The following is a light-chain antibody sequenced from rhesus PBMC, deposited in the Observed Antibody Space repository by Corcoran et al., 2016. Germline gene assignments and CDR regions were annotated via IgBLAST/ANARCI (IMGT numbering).Light chain of an antibody. Sequence: DIQMTQSPSSLSASVGDRVTITCRASENVNNYFNWYQQKPGKAPKLLIDKATKLQSGVPSRVSGRGAGTDYTFPISSLQPEDVATYYCQHDYGTPLTFGGGTKVEIK. V-gene: IGKV1-74*01. CDR3: QHDYGTPLT. CDR2: KAT. J-gene: IGKJ4*01. CDR1: ENVNNY.